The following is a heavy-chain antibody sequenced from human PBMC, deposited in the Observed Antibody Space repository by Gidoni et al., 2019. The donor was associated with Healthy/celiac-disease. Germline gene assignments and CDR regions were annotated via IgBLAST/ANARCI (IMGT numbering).Heavy chain of an antibody. J-gene: IGHJ4*02. CDR3: ARYNYYYDSSGYYGAVDY. Sequence: QVQLQESGPGLVKPSETLSLTCTVSGGSISRYYWSWIRQPPGKGLEWIGYIYYSGSTNYNPSLKSRVTISVDTSKNQFSLKLSSVTAADTAVYYCARYNYYYDSSGYYGAVDYWGQGTLVTVSS. CDR1: GGSISRYY. V-gene: IGHV4-59*08. D-gene: IGHD3-22*01. CDR2: IYYSGST.